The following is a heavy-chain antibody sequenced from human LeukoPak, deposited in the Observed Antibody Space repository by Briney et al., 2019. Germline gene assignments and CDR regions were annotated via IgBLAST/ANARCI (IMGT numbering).Heavy chain of an antibody. CDR1: VAPSVVTT. CDR3: ARHVDTATDYFDY. D-gene: IGHD5-18*01. CDR2: SITVGAP. Sequence: PSEPCPSPALSLVAPSVVTTGAESGSPQGRDWSGLGISITVGAPTTTPSLKSRVTISVHTSKNQFSLKLSSVTAADTAVYYCARHVDTATDYFDYWGQGTLVTVSS. V-gene: IGHV4-59*08. J-gene: IGHJ4*02.